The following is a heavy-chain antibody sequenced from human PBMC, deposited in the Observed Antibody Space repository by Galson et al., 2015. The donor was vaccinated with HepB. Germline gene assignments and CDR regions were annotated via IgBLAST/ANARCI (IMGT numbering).Heavy chain of an antibody. V-gene: IGHV5-51*03. J-gene: IGHJ3*02. CDR3: ARLPGGLSDAFDI. D-gene: IGHD3-16*01. CDR1: GYSFTTYW. Sequence: QSGAEVTKPGESLKISCKGSGYSFTTYWIGWVRQMPGEGLEWMGIIYPADSITRYSPSFQGQVSISADRSISTAYLQWSSLKASDTAMYYCARLPGGLSDAFDIWGQGTMVTVSS. CDR2: IYPADSIT.